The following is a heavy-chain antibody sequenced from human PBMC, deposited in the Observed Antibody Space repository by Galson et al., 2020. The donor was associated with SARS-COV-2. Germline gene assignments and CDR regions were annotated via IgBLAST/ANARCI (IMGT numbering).Heavy chain of an antibody. J-gene: IGHJ4*02. CDR1: GFTFSTYW. V-gene: IGHV3-7*04. D-gene: IGHD6-13*01. CDR2: MNLDGSDK. CDR3: ARGEGKVVDY. Sequence: GESLKISCAASGFTFSTYWMAWVRQAPGRGPEWVANMNLDGSDKYYVGSVRGRLTISRDNAKNSLYLELNSLRVEDTAVYYCARGEGKVVDYWGQGTLVTVSS.